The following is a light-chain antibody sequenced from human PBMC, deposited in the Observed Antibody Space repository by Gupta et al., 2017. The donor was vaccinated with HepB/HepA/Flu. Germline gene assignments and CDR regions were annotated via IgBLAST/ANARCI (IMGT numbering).Light chain of an antibody. CDR1: QDISSW. CDR3: RHHDSFPCI. V-gene: IGKV1-12*02. CDR2: STS. J-gene: IGKJ2*02. Sequence: IQMTQSPSSVSASVGDRVTITCRASQDISSWLAWYQQKPGEAPRLLIYSTSTLQSGVPSRFSGSGFGREFTLTISSLQPEDSATYYCRHHDSFPCIFGQGTKVDI.